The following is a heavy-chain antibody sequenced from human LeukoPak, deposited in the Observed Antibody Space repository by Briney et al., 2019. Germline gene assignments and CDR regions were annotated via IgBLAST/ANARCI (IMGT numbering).Heavy chain of an antibody. CDR1: GYTFTGYY. Sequence: EASVKVSCKASGYTFTGYYIHWVRQAPGQGLEWMGWINPKSGDTNYTQKFQGRVTMTRDTSISTAYLELSRLRSDDTAVYYCAKLYYGSGSSGGPWGQGTLVTVSS. J-gene: IGHJ5*02. V-gene: IGHV1-2*02. D-gene: IGHD3-10*01. CDR3: AKLYYGSGSSGGP. CDR2: INPKSGDT.